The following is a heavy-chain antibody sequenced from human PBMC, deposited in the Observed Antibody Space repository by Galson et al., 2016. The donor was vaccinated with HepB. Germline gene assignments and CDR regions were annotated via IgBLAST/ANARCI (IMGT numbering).Heavy chain of an antibody. V-gene: IGHV3-23*01. CDR3: AGYGMDV. J-gene: IGHJ6*02. CDR1: GFTFSTYW. CDR2: ISGSGGST. Sequence: SLRLSCAASGFTFSTYWMSWVRQAPGKGLEWVSAISGSGGSTYYADSVKGRFTISRDNSKNTLYLQMNSLRAEDTAAYYCAGYGMDVWGQGTTVTVSS.